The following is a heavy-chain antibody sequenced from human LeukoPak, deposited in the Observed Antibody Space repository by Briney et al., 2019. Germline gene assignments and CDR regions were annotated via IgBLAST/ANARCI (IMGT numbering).Heavy chain of an antibody. Sequence: ASVKVSCKASGYTFTGYYMHWVRQAPGQGLEWMGWINPNSGGTNYAQKFQGRVTMTRDTSISTAYMELSRLRSDDTAVYYCARSSIAVAGVNVYWGQGTLVTVSS. D-gene: IGHD6-19*01. J-gene: IGHJ4*02. CDR1: GYTFTGYY. CDR2: INPNSGGT. CDR3: ARSSIAVAGVNVY. V-gene: IGHV1-2*02.